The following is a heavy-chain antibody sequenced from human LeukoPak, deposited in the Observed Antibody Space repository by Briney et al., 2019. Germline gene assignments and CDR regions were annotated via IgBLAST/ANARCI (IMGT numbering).Heavy chain of an antibody. J-gene: IGHJ4*02. D-gene: IGHD6-13*01. V-gene: IGHV4-4*02. CDR2: IYYSGST. CDR3: ARTGYSSSYYKFRFDY. CDR1: GGSISSGNW. Sequence: PSGTLSLTCAVSGGSISSGNWWGWLRQPPGKGLEWIGIIYYSGSTYYNPSLKSRVIISVDTSKNHFSLKMSSVTAADPAVYYCARTGYSSSYYKFRFDYWGQGTLVTVSS.